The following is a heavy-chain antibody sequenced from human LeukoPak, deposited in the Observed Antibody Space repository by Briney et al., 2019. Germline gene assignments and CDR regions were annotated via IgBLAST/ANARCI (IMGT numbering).Heavy chain of an antibody. CDR3: ARTRAYGGRPDY. V-gene: IGHV4-59*01. J-gene: IGHJ4*02. CDR1: GGSISGYH. D-gene: IGHD4-23*01. CDR2: IHYSGSS. Sequence: PSETLSLTCNVSGGSISGYHWSWIRQPPGKGLEWLGYIHYSGSSNYNPSLKSRVTMSADTSKNQFSLKLSSVTAADTAVYYCARTRAYGGRPDYWGQGTLVTVSS.